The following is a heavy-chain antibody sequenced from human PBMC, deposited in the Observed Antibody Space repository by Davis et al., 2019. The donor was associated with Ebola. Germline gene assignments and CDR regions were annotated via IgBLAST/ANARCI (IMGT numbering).Heavy chain of an antibody. D-gene: IGHD5-12*01. Sequence: GESLKISCAASGFTFSSYAMSWVRQAPGKGLEWVSAISGSGGSTYYADSVKGRFTISRDNSKNTLYLQMNSLRAEDTAVYYCAKDDTYSGYGLGAFDIWGQGTMVTVSS. V-gene: IGHV3-23*01. CDR2: ISGSGGST. CDR1: GFTFSSYA. J-gene: IGHJ3*02. CDR3: AKDDTYSGYGLGAFDI.